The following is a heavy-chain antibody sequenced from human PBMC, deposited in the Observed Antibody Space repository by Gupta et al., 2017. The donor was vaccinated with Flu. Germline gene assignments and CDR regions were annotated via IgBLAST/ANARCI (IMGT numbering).Heavy chain of an antibody. Sequence: VQLVASGGGVVQPGRSLTLSCAASGFTLDDYAMHWVRQVQGKGLEWVAAISWSSAKIMYADSVKGRFTISRDNAKKSLYLQMNGLRRDDTALYYCARDRAQTPAMAVSGIDYWGQGTLVNVAS. V-gene: IGHV3-9*01. J-gene: IGHJ4*02. D-gene: IGHD6-19*01. CDR2: ISWSSAKI. CDR1: GFTLDDYA. CDR3: ARDRAQTPAMAVSGIDY.